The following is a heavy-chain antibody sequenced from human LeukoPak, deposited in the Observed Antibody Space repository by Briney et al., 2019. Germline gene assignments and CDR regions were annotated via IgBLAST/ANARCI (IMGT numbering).Heavy chain of an antibody. V-gene: IGHV3-74*03. CDR1: GFTFGSYW. Sequence: GGSLRLPCAASGFTFGSYWMHWVRQAPGKGLMWVSRINSDGSSITYADSVKGRFTISRDNAKNTLYLQMNSLRVEDTAVYYCVREGRVSGYDFDYWGQGDLVTVSS. J-gene: IGHJ4*02. D-gene: IGHD5-12*01. CDR3: VREGRVSGYDFDY. CDR2: INSDGSSI.